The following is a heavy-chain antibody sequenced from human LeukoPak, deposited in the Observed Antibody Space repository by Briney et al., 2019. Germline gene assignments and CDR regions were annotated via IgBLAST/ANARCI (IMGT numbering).Heavy chain of an antibody. D-gene: IGHD3-3*01. Sequence: PSETLSLTWASAYGSLSDCNDWWRWIRQPPGKGLEWIGYVSYSGNTKYNPSLKSRLTMSVDTSKNQFSLKVSPVTPAYTAVYNCGKESDRKEWYSLLFCGQRTLVAVSS. V-gene: IGHV4-61*01. J-gene: IGHJ4*02. CDR2: VSYSGNT. CDR3: GKESDRKEWYSLLF. CDR1: YGSLSDCNDW.